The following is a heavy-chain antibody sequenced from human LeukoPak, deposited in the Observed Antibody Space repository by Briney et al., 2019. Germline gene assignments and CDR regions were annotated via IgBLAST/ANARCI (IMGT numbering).Heavy chain of an antibody. J-gene: IGHJ6*03. V-gene: IGHV4-34*01. Sequence: SETLSLTCAVYGGSFSGYYWSWIRQPPGKGLEWIGEINHSGSTNYNPSLKSRVTISVDTSKNQFSLKLSSVTAADTVVYYCARGLITIVRGAHSYIDVWGKGTTVTVSS. CDR2: INHSGST. CDR1: GGSFSGYY. CDR3: ARGLITIVRGAHSYIDV. D-gene: IGHD3-10*01.